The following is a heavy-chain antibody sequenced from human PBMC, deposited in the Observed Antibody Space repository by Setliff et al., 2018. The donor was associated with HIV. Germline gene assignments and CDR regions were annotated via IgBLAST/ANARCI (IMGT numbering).Heavy chain of an antibody. CDR3: ATSENRVTDY. J-gene: IGHJ4*02. V-gene: IGHV4-39*01. D-gene: IGHD1-26*01. CDR2: VYFNGNT. Sequence: SETLSLTCIVSGVSIGSSSYYWGWIRQPPGKGLEWIASVYFNGNTYYSPSLKSRVTMSIDTSKNEFSLNLSSVTAADTALYFCATSENRVTDYWGQGIKVTVSS. CDR1: GVSIGSSSYY.